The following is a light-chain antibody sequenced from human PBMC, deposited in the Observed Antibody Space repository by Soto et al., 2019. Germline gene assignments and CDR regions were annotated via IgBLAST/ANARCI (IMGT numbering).Light chain of an antibody. CDR2: KAS. CDR3: QQYNSSPMYS. Sequence: DIQMTQSPSTLSASVGDRVTITSRASQSISSWLAWYQQKPGKAPKLLIYKASSLERGVPSRFSGSGSGTEFTLTISSLQSDGFATYSCQQYNSSPMYSCDQGTKLEIK. CDR1: QSISSW. V-gene: IGKV1-5*03. J-gene: IGKJ2*01.